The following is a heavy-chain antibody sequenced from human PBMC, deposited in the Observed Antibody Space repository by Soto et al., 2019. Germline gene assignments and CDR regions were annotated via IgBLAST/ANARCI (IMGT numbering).Heavy chain of an antibody. D-gene: IGHD2-21*02. CDR3: ARGGHVVVVTAALDY. J-gene: IGHJ4*02. CDR1: GDTFTDYY. CDR2: VNPSGGHT. Sequence: QVQLMQSGAEVKKPGASVKVSCKASGDTFTDYYIHWVRQAPGQGLEWMGTVNPSGGHTTYAQHFMGRVTMTRDTSTSTLYMELTSLTSDDTAIDYCARGGHVVVVTAALDYWGQGTLVTVSS. V-gene: IGHV1-46*01.